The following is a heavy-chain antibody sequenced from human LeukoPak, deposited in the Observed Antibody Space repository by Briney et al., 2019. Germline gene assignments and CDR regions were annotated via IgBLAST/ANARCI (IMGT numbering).Heavy chain of an antibody. Sequence: PSETRSLACTVSAGSISSGDYYWSWIRQPPGKGLEWIGYIYYSGSTYYNPSLKSRVTISVDTSKNQLSLKLSSVTAADTAVYYCARSSGGWYPYFQHCGQGTLATVTS. CDR1: AGSISSGDYY. V-gene: IGHV4-30-4*01. CDR3: ARSSGGWYPYFQH. J-gene: IGHJ1*01. CDR2: IYYSGST. D-gene: IGHD6-19*01.